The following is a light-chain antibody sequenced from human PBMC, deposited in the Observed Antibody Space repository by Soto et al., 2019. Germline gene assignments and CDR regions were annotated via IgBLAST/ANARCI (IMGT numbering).Light chain of an antibody. Sequence: EIVMTQSPAPLSVFPGETATLSCRASQNVGDNFAWYQQRPGRPPRLLIYAASTRATGVPARFSGSGSGTLFTLTVTSLQSEDFAFYYCQQYNNWPYTFGQGTKVDIK. V-gene: IGKV3-15*01. J-gene: IGKJ2*01. CDR3: QQYNNWPYT. CDR1: QNVGDN. CDR2: AAS.